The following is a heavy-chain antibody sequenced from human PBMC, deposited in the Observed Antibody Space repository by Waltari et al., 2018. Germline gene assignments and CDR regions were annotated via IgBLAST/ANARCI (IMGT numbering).Heavy chain of an antibody. CDR1: GGSFSGYY. Sequence: QVQLQQWGAGLLKPSETLSLTCAVYGGSFSGYYWSWIRQPPGKGLEWIGEINHSGSTNYNPSLKSRVTISVDTAKNQFSLKLSSVTAADTVVYYCARGGWYRSFDYWGQGTLVTVSS. J-gene: IGHJ4*02. CDR2: INHSGST. V-gene: IGHV4-34*01. CDR3: ARGGWYRSFDY. D-gene: IGHD6-19*01.